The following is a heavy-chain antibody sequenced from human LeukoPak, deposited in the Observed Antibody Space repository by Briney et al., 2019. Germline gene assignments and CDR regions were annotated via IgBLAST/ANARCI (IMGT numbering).Heavy chain of an antibody. V-gene: IGHV3-23*01. Sequence: GGSLRLSCAASGFTFSSSAMSWVRQAPGKGLEWVSGISDSGDSTYYADSVKGRFTISRDNSKNTLYLQMDSLGAEDTAVYYCAGDFWSGYYDYWGQGTLVTVSS. CDR3: AGDFWSGYYDY. D-gene: IGHD3-3*01. J-gene: IGHJ4*02. CDR2: ISDSGDST. CDR1: GFTFSSSA.